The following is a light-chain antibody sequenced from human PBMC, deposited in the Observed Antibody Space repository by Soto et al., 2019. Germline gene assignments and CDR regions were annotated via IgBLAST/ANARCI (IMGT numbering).Light chain of an antibody. Sequence: ETVLTQSPGTLSLSPGERATLSCRASQTVSSNYLAWYQQKPGQAPRLLIYSASSRATGIPDRFSGSGSGTDFTLPISRLEPEDFAVYYCQQYGSSYIFGQGTKLEIK. CDR3: QQYGSSYI. J-gene: IGKJ2*01. V-gene: IGKV3-20*01. CDR2: SAS. CDR1: QTVSSNY.